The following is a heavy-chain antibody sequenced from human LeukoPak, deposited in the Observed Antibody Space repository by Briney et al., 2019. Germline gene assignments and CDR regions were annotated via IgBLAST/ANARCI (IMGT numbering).Heavy chain of an antibody. D-gene: IGHD2-2*01. V-gene: IGHV3-33*01. CDR3: ARAGIGNAIDY. J-gene: IGHJ4*02. CDR2: IWYDGGNK. CDR1: GCTFSKYG. Sequence: GGSLRLSCAASGCTFSKYGINWFRQAPGKGLEWVAIIWYDGGNKYFAESVMGRFTISKDNSKNTVYLQMNSLRIDDTAVYRCARAGIGNAIDYWGQGTQDTVSS.